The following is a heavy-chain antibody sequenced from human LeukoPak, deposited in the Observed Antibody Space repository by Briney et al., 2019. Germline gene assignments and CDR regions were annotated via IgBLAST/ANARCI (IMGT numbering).Heavy chain of an antibody. CDR1: GFTFSSSY. J-gene: IGHJ4*02. D-gene: IGHD2-15*01. V-gene: IGHV3-53*01. Sequence: PGGSLRLSCAASGFTFSSSYLSWVRQAPGKGLEWVSVIYSDGSRYYADSVKGRFTISRDNSKNTLYLQMNSLRAEDTAVYYCANSHRYCSGGSCHYFDYWGQGTLVTVSS. CDR3: ANSHRYCSGGSCHYFDY. CDR2: IYSDGSR.